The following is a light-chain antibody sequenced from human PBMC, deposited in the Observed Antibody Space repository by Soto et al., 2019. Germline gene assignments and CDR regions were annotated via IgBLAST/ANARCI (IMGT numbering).Light chain of an antibody. V-gene: IGKV3-20*01. J-gene: IGKJ3*01. CDR3: QQYGSSPFT. Sequence: EIVFTQSPGTLSFSPGERATLSCRASQSVSSSYLAWYQQKPGQAPRLLIYGASSRATGIPDRFSGSGSGTDFTLTISRLEPEDFAAYYCQQYGSSPFTLGPGTKVDIK. CDR2: GAS. CDR1: QSVSSSY.